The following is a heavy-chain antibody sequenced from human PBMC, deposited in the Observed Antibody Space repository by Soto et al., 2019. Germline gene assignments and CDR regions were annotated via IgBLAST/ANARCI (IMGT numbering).Heavy chain of an antibody. Sequence: GGSLRLSCAASGFTLSNYIMSWVRQTPGKGLEWVSSISINSNYKYYVDSVKVRFTISRDNAKSSLYLQMNSLRAEDTAVYYCARARTTTWSGTTRGWFDPWGQGSLVTVSS. CDR1: GFTLSNYI. D-gene: IGHD1-7*01. V-gene: IGHV3-21*01. CDR3: ARARTTTWSGTTRGWFDP. J-gene: IGHJ5*02. CDR2: ISINSNYK.